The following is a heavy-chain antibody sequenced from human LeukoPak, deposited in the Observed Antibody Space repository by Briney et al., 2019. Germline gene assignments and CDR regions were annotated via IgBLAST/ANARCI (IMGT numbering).Heavy chain of an antibody. CDR1: GYSISSGYY. D-gene: IGHD3-22*01. Sequence: SETLSLTCTVSGYSISSGYYWGWIRQPPGKGLEWIGSISHSGSTYYNPSLKSRVTISVERSKNQFSLKLSSVTAADTAVYYCARDLRSYYYDSSGYYFDYWGQGTLVTVSS. V-gene: IGHV4-38-2*02. CDR3: ARDLRSYYYDSSGYYFDY. J-gene: IGHJ4*02. CDR2: ISHSGST.